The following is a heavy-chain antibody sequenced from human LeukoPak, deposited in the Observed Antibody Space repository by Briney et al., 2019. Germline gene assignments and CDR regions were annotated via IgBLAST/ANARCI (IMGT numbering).Heavy chain of an antibody. CDR2: ISGSGGST. CDR1: GFTFSSYS. D-gene: IGHD1-26*01. V-gene: IGHV3-23*01. J-gene: IGHJ6*03. Sequence: GGSLRLSCAASGFTFSSYSMNWVRQAPGKGLEWVSSISGSGGSTYYADSVKGRFTISRDNSKNTLYLQMNSLRAEDTAVYYCAKESKFSGSYPGDYYMDVWGKGTTVTISS. CDR3: AKESKFSGSYPGDYYMDV.